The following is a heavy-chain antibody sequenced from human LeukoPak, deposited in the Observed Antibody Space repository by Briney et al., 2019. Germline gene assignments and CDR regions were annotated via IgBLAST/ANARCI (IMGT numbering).Heavy chain of an antibody. Sequence: GASVTVSCKASGYTFTSYYMHWVRQAPGQGLEWMGIINPSGGSTSYAQKFQGRVTMTRDTSTSTVYTELSSLRSEDTAVYYCAAAYYDSSGYVFGWFDPWGQGTLVTVSS. J-gene: IGHJ5*02. CDR1: GYTFTSYY. CDR3: AAAYYDSSGYVFGWFDP. D-gene: IGHD3-22*01. V-gene: IGHV1-46*01. CDR2: INPSGGST.